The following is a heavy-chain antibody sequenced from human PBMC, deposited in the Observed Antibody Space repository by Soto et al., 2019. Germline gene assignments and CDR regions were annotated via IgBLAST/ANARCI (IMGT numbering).Heavy chain of an antibody. Sequence: EVQLVESGGGLVQPGRSLRLSCAASGFTFDDYAMHWVRQAPGKGLEWVSGISWNSGSIGYADSVKGRFTISRDNAKNSLYVQMNSLRAEDTALYYCAKFGEVTDAFDIWGQGTMVTVSS. CDR2: ISWNSGSI. D-gene: IGHD3-10*01. V-gene: IGHV3-9*01. J-gene: IGHJ3*02. CDR1: GFTFDDYA. CDR3: AKFGEVTDAFDI.